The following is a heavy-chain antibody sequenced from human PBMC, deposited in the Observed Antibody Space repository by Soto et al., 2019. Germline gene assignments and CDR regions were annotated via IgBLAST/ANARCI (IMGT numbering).Heavy chain of an antibody. CDR2: INHSGST. CDR3: RVDVDTAMDDAFDI. Sequence: SETLSLTCAVYGGSFSGYYWSWIRQPPGKGLEWIGEINHSGSTNYNPSLKSRVTISVDTSKNQFSLKLSSVTAADTAVYYCRVDVDTAMDDAFDIWGQGTMVTVSS. J-gene: IGHJ3*02. V-gene: IGHV4-34*01. CDR1: GGSFSGYY. D-gene: IGHD5-18*01.